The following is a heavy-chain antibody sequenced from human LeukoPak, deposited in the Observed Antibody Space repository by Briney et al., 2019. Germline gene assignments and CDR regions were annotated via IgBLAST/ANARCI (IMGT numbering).Heavy chain of an antibody. J-gene: IGHJ3*02. CDR3: ARLAEDGGAFDI. D-gene: IGHD3-16*01. V-gene: IGHV4-59*08. Sequence: SETLSLTCTVSGGSISSYYWSWIRQPPGKGLEWIGYIYYSGSTNYNPSLKSRVTISVGTSKNQFSLKLSSVTAADTAVYYCARLAEDGGAFDIWGQGTMVTVSS. CDR1: GGSISSYY. CDR2: IYYSGST.